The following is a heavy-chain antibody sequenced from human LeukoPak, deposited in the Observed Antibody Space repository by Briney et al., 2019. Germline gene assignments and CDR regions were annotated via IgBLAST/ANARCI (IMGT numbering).Heavy chain of an antibody. Sequence: SETLSLTCTVSGGSISSYYWSWIRQPPGKGLEWIGYIYYSGSTNYNPSLKSRVTISVDTSKNQFSLKLSSVTAADTAVYYCARGGGVLYSSSWSDAFDIWGQGTMVTVSS. J-gene: IGHJ3*02. CDR2: IYYSGST. CDR1: GGSISSYY. D-gene: IGHD6-13*01. V-gene: IGHV4-59*01. CDR3: ARGGGVLYSSSWSDAFDI.